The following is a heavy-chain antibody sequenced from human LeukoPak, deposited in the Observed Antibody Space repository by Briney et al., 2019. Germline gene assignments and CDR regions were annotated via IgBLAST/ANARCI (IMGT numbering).Heavy chain of an antibody. CDR2: IYYSGST. D-gene: IGHD6-6*01. CDR3: ARYSSSSHLWDY. CDR1: GGSISSYY. V-gene: IGHV4-59*01. J-gene: IGHJ4*02. Sequence: SETLSLTCTVSGGSISSYYWSWIRQPPGKGLEWIGYIYYSGSTNYNPSLKSRVTISVDTSKNQFSLKLSSVTAADTAVYYCARYSSSSHLWDYWGQGTLVTVSS.